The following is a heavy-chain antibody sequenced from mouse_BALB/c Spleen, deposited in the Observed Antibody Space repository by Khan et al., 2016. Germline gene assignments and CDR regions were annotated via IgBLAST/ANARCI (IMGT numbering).Heavy chain of an antibody. CDR3: ARDFYDYDGPY. D-gene: IGHD2-4*01. CDR1: GYSFTGYN. J-gene: IGHJ3*01. CDR2: IDPYSGGT. Sequence: VQLQQSGPELEQPGASVKISCKASGYSFTGYNMNWVKQSTGKSLEWIGNIDPYSGGTSYNQKFKGKATLTVDKSSSTAYMQLKSLTSEDSAVCYGARDFYDYDGPYWGQGTLVTVSA. V-gene: IGHV1-42*01.